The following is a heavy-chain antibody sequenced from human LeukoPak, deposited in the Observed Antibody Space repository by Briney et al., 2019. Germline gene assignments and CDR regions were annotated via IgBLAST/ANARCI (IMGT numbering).Heavy chain of an antibody. CDR1: GFTFSSYA. D-gene: IGHD5-24*01. J-gene: IGHJ5*02. CDR3: ARSRDGYNGLFDP. Sequence: GGSLRLSCAASGFTFSSYAMSWVRQAPGKGLEWVSSISGSDGTTYYADSVKGRFTISRDNSKNTLYLQMNRLRAEDTAVYYCARSRDGYNGLFDPWGQGTLVTVSS. V-gene: IGHV3-23*01. CDR2: ISGSDGTT.